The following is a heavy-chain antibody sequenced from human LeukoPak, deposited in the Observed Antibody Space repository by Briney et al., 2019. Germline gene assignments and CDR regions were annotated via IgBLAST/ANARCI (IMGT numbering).Heavy chain of an antibody. J-gene: IGHJ4*02. CDR3: ASAPFQSYCSGGNCYFDY. V-gene: IGHV1-18*01. CDR1: GYTFASYG. Sequence: AASVKVSCKPSGYTFASYGINWVRQAPGQGLEWMGWVSAANGNTNYAQKLQGRVTMTTDTSTSTAYMELRTLRSDDTAVYYCASAPFQSYCSGGNCYFDYWGQGTLVTVS. CDR2: VSAANGNT. D-gene: IGHD2-15*01.